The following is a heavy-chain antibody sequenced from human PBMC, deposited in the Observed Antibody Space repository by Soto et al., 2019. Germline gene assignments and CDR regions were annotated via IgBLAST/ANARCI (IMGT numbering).Heavy chain of an antibody. CDR1: GFTFSSYG. CDR3: AKDPGRIAARPGGY. J-gene: IGHJ4*02. Sequence: LRLSCAASGFTFSSYGMHWVRLAPGKGLEWVAVISYDGSNKYYADSVKGRFTISRDNSKNTLYLQMNSLRAEDTAVYYCAKDPGRIAARPGGYWGQGTLVTVSS. D-gene: IGHD6-6*01. CDR2: ISYDGSNK. V-gene: IGHV3-30*18.